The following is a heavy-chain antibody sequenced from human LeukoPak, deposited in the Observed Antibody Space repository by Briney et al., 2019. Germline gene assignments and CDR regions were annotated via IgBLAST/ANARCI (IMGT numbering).Heavy chain of an antibody. D-gene: IGHD3-9*01. V-gene: IGHV1-69*06. CDR1: GGTFSSYA. Sequence: ASVKVSCKASGGTFSSYAISWMRQAPGQGLEWMGGIIPIFGTANYAQKFQGRVTITADKSTSTAYMELSSLRSEDTAVYYCARGPGGLTGYFFMDVWGKGTTVTVSS. CDR3: ARGPGGLTGYFFMDV. CDR2: IIPIFGTA. J-gene: IGHJ6*03.